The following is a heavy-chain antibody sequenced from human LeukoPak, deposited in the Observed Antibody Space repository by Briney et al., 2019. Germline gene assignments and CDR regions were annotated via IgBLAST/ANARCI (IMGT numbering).Heavy chain of an antibody. J-gene: IGHJ4*02. V-gene: IGHV3-33*01. CDR3: ARDAGYDILSGYFDY. Sequence: PGGSLRLSSATSGFTLTSYAVHWVRQAPGKGLEWVGLIWYDGSSKYYADSVKGRFTISRDNSKNTLYLQMNSLRAEDTAVYYCARDAGYDILSGYFDYWGQGTLVTVSS. D-gene: IGHD3-9*01. CDR2: IWYDGSSK. CDR1: GFTLTSYA.